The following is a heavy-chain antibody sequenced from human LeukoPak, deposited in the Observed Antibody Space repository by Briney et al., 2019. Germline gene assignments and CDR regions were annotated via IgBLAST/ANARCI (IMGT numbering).Heavy chain of an antibody. CDR2: IIPIFGTA. CDR3: ARDTYCGGACYSGYFDY. CDR1: GGTFSSYA. J-gene: IGHJ4*02. D-gene: IGHD2-21*02. V-gene: IGHV1-69*05. Sequence: ASVKVSCKASGGTFSSYAISWLRQAPGQGLEWMGGIIPIFGTANYAQKFQGRVTITTDESTSTAYMELSSLRSEDTAVYYCARDTYCGGACYSGYFDYWGQGTLVTVSS.